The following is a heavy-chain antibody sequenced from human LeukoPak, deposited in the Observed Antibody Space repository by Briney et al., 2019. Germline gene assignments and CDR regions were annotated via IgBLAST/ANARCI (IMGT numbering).Heavy chain of an antibody. J-gene: IGHJ4*02. Sequence: ASVKVSCKASGYTFTSYYMHWVRQAPGQGLEWMGLINPSGGSTSYAQKFQGRVTMTRDTSTSTVYMELSSLRSEDTAVYYCARDPTYGDYGGFFDYWGQGTLVTVSS. CDR1: GYTFTSYY. CDR2: INPSGGST. V-gene: IGHV1-46*01. D-gene: IGHD4-17*01. CDR3: ARDPTYGDYGGFFDY.